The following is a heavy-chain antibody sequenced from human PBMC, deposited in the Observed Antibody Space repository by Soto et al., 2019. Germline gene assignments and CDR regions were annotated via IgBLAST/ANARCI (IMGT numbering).Heavy chain of an antibody. J-gene: IGHJ4*02. D-gene: IGHD2-15*01. CDR2: IRSKTNSYAT. V-gene: IGHV3-73*01. CDR3: TTRDLGYCSGGSCYVVDFDY. Sequence: QPGGSLRLSCAASEFPFSGSAMHWVRQASGKGLEWVGRIRSKTNSYATAYAASVKGRFTISRDDSKNTAYLQMNSLKTEDTAVYYCTTRDLGYCSGGSCYVVDFDYWGQGTLVTVSS. CDR1: EFPFSGSA.